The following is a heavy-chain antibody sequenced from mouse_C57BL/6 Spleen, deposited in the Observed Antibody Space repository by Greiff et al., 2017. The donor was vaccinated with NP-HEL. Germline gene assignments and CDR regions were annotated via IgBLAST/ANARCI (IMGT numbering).Heavy chain of an antibody. D-gene: IGHD1-1*01. Sequence: EVKLMESGPELVKPGASVKISCKASGYSFTDYNMNWVKQSNGKSLEWIGVINPNYGTTSYNQKFKGKATLTVDQSSSTAYMQLNSLTSEDSAVYYCARGAITTVVADFDYWGQGTTLTVSS. CDR1: GYSFTDYN. CDR3: ARGAITTVVADFDY. J-gene: IGHJ2*01. V-gene: IGHV1-39*01. CDR2: INPNYGTT.